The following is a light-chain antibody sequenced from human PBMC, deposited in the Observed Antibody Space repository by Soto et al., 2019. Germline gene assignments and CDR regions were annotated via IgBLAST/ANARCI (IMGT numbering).Light chain of an antibody. V-gene: IGLV1-40*01. CDR2: GNS. CDR1: SSNIGAGYD. CDR3: QSYDSSLRGHVV. Sequence: QSVLTQPPSVSGAPGQRVTISCTGSSSNIGAGYDLHWYQQLPGTAPKLLIYGNSNRPSGVPDRFSGSKSGTSASLAITGLQAEDEADYYCQSYDSSLRGHVVFGGGTKLTVL. J-gene: IGLJ2*01.